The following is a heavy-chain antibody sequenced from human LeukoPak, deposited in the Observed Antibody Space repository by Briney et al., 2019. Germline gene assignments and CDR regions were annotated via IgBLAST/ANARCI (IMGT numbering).Heavy chain of an antibody. CDR1: GFTFSSYE. D-gene: IGHD6-19*01. J-gene: IGHJ4*02. Sequence: GGSLRLSCAASGFTFSSYEMNWVRQAPGKGLEWVSSISSSSSYIYYADSVKGRFTISRDNAKNSLYLQMNSLRAEDTAVYYCARRSGIAVAGAFDYWGQGTLVTVSS. CDR3: ARRSGIAVAGAFDY. V-gene: IGHV3-21*04. CDR2: ISSSSSYI.